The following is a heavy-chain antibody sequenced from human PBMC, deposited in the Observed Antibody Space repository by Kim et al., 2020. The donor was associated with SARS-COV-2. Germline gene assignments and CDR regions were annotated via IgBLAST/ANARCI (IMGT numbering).Heavy chain of an antibody. CDR2: ISSSSSYI. Sequence: GGSLRLSCAASGFTFSSYSMNWVRQAPGKGLEWVSSISSSSSYIYYADSVKGRFTISRDNAKNSLYLQMNSLRAEDTAVYYCARGKTDCSSTSCYNYYCMALWGQGTTVTVSS. CDR1: GFTFSSYS. CDR3: ARGKTDCSSTSCYNYYCMAL. V-gene: IGHV3-21*01. D-gene: IGHD2-2*01. J-gene: IGHJ6*02.